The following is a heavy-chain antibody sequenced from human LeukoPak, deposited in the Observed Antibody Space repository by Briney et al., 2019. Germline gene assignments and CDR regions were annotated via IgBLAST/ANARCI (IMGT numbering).Heavy chain of an antibody. CDR3: ARGGYDFWSFEY. CDR2: MNPNSGNT. J-gene: IGHJ4*02. CDR1: GYTFTAYY. V-gene: IGHV1-8*03. D-gene: IGHD3-3*01. Sequence: ASVKVSCKASGYTFTAYYTHWVRQATGQGLEWMGWMNPNSGNTGYAQKFQGRVTFTRNTSISTAYMELSSLRSEDTAVYYCARGGYDFWSFEYWGQGTLVTVSS.